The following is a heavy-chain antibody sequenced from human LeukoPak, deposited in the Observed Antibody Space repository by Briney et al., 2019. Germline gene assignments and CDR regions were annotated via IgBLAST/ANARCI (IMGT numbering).Heavy chain of an antibody. CDR1: GFTFSSYW. CDR2: INSDGSST. CDR3: ARGRGTAGYFDQ. D-gene: IGHD6-13*01. Sequence: PGGSLRLSCAASGFTFSSYWMHWVRQAPGKGLVWVSRINSDGSSTTYADSVRGRFTFSRDNAKNTLYLQMNSLRAEDTAVYYCARGRGTAGYFDQWGQGTLVTVSS. J-gene: IGHJ4*02. V-gene: IGHV3-74*01.